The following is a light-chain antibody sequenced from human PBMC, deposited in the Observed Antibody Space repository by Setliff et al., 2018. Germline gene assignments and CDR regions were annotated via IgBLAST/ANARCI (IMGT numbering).Light chain of an antibody. CDR1: SSDVGSYDL. V-gene: IGLV2-14*03. Sequence: QSVLTQPASVSGSPGQSIIISCSGTSSDVGSYDLVSWYQQHPGKAPKLIIYAVSDRPSGVSNRFSGSKSGNTASLTISGLQTEDEADYYCNAYTSGSTDVFGTGTKVTVL. CDR3: NAYTSGSTDV. CDR2: AVS. J-gene: IGLJ1*01.